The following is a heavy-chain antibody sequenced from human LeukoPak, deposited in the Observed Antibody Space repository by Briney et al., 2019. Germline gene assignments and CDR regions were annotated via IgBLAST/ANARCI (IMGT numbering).Heavy chain of an antibody. Sequence: ASVKVSCKTSGYSENFYGITWVRQVAGQGLEWMGWINTNTGNPTYAQAFRGRFVFSLDTSVSTAYLQISSLKAEDTAVYYCARHGELLDYWGQGTLVTVSS. J-gene: IGHJ4*02. V-gene: IGHV7-4-1*02. CDR1: GYSENFYG. CDR3: ARHGELLDY. D-gene: IGHD1-26*01. CDR2: INTNTGNP.